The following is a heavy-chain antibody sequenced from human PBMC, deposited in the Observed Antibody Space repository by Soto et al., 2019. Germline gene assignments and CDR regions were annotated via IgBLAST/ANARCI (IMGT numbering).Heavy chain of an antibody. CDR1: GGSISSGGYY. D-gene: IGHD3-3*01. V-gene: IGHV4-31*03. J-gene: IGHJ3*02. CDR2: IYYSGST. Sequence: QVQLQESGPGLVKPSQTLSLTCTVSGGSISSGGYYWSWIRQHPGKGLEWIGYIYYSGSTYYNPSLKSRVTLSVDTSKNQFSLKLSSVTAADTAVYYCARDHSPAWSHSRIDAFDIWGQGTMVTVSS. CDR3: ARDHSPAWSHSRIDAFDI.